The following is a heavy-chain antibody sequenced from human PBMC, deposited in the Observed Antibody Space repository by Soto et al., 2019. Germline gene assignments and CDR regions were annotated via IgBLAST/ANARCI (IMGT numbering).Heavy chain of an antibody. CDR1: GYTFTSYG. D-gene: IGHD3-10*01. Sequence: SVKVSCKASGYTFTSYGISWVRQAPGQGLEWMGWIIPIFGTANYAQKSQGRVTITADESTSTAYMELSSLRSEDTAVYYCARGRATMVRGVIITFYYYGMDVWGQGTTVTVSS. CDR3: ARGRATMVRGVIITFYYYGMDV. V-gene: IGHV1-69*13. J-gene: IGHJ6*02. CDR2: IIPIFGTA.